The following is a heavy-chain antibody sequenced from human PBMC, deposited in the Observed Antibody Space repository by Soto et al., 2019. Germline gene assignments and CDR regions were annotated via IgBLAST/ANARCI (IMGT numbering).Heavy chain of an antibody. CDR2: ISAYNGNT. Sequence: ASVKVSCKASGYTFTSYGISCVRQAPGQGLEWMGWISAYNGNTNYAQKLQGRVTMTTDTSTSTAYMELRSLRSDDTAVYYCAIDYYGSGSYYNDDAFDIWGQGTMVTVSS. CDR3: AIDYYGSGSYYNDDAFDI. J-gene: IGHJ3*02. V-gene: IGHV1-18*01. D-gene: IGHD3-10*01. CDR1: GYTFTSYG.